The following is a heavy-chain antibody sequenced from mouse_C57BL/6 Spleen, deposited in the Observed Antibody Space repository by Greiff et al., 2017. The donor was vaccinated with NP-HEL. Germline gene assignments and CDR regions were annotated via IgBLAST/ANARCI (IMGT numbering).Heavy chain of an antibody. CDR1: GFTFSSYA. J-gene: IGHJ1*03. V-gene: IGHV5-4*01. CDR3: ARESSRYFDV. D-gene: IGHD6-1*01. CDR2: ISDGGSYT. Sequence: EVKLVESGGGLVKPGGSLKLSCAASGFTFSSYAMSWVRQTPEKRLEWVATISDGGSYTYYPDNVKGRFTISRDNAKNNLYLQMSHLKSEDTAMYYCARESSRYFDVWGTGTTVTVSS.